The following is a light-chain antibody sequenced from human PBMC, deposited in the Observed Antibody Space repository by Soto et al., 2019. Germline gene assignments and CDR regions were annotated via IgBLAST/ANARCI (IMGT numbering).Light chain of an antibody. J-gene: IGLJ1*01. CDR1: RSDVGSYNL. CDR2: EGS. V-gene: IGLV2-23*01. Sequence: QSALTQPASVSGSPGQSITISCTGTRSDVGSYNLVSWYQQYPGKAPKLMIYEGSKRPSGVSNRLSGSKSGNTASLTISGLQAEDEAGYYCCSYAGSSTLGVFGTGTKVTVL. CDR3: CSYAGSSTLGV.